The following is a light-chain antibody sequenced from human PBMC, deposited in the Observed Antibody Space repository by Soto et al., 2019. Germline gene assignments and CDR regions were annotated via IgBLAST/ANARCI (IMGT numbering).Light chain of an antibody. Sequence: AIQMTQSPSSLSASVGDRVTITCRASQGSRNDLGWYQQKPGKAPKLLIYAASSLQSGVPSRFSGSGSGTDFALTIRSLQPEGFATYYCLQDYDYPLTFGGGTKVEL. CDR1: QGSRND. J-gene: IGKJ4*01. CDR2: AAS. CDR3: LQDYDYPLT. V-gene: IGKV1-6*01.